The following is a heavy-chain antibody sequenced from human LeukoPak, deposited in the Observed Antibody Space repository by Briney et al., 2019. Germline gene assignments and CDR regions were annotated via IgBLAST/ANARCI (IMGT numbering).Heavy chain of an antibody. J-gene: IGHJ6*03. CDR1: GFTFSGSA. V-gene: IGHV3-73*01. CDR3: TRPDVRYYYDSSGYFDDYYYYYMDV. Sequence: GGSLRLSCAASGFTFSGSAMHWVRQASGKGLEWVGRIRSKANSYATAYAASVKGRFTISRDDSKNTAYLQMNSLKTEDTAVYYCTRPDVRYYYDSSGYFDDYYYYYMDVWGKGTTVTISS. D-gene: IGHD3-22*01. CDR2: IRSKANSYAT.